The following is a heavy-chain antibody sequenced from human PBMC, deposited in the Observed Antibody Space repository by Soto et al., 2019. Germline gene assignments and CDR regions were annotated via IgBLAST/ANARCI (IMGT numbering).Heavy chain of an antibody. CDR3: ARDEGYCTNGVCYPSAYGFDY. D-gene: IGHD2-8*01. CDR2: ISSSSSYI. CDR1: GFTFSSYS. Sequence: PGGSLRLSCAASGFTFSSYSMNWVRQAPGKGLEWVSSISSSSSYIYYADSVKGRFTISRDNAKNSLYLQMNSLRAEDTAVYYCARDEGYCTNGVCYPSAYGFDYWGQGTLVTVSS. J-gene: IGHJ4*02. V-gene: IGHV3-21*01.